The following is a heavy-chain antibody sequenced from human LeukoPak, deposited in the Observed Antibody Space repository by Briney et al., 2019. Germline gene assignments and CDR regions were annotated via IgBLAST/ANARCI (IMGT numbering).Heavy chain of an antibody. CDR1: SDFFSSVTDY. CDR3: ARERGEEYSSGWYKTNFFDT. J-gene: IGHJ4*02. V-gene: IGHV4-39*07. CDR2: GDYSGGT. Sequence: PSETLSLTWTVSSDFFSSVTDYWAWIRQPPGKGLEWIASGDYSGGTYYNPSLESRVAISADMSKNQISLKLSSVTAADTALYYCARERGEEYSSGWYKTNFFDTWGQGTRVTVSS. D-gene: IGHD6-19*01.